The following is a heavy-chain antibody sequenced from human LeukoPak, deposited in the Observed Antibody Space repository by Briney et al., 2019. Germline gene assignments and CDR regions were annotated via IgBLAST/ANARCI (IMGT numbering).Heavy chain of an antibody. J-gene: IGHJ4*02. V-gene: IGHV3-13*01. Sequence: GGSLRLSCAASGFPFSSYDMHWVRQATGKGLEGVSAIGTGGDTYYPGSVKGRFTISRENAKNSLYLQMNSLRAGDTAVYYCARARQAIAVPGTGYYFDYWGQGTLVTVSS. CDR1: GFPFSSYD. D-gene: IGHD6-19*01. CDR3: ARARQAIAVPGTGYYFDY. CDR2: IGTGGDT.